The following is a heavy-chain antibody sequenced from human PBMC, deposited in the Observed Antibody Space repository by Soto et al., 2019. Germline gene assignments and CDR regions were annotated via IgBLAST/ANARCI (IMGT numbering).Heavy chain of an antibody. CDR3: ARDFEYGSGSYYDYYGMDV. J-gene: IGHJ6*02. CDR1: GFTFSSYA. CDR2: ISYDGSNK. V-gene: IGHV3-30-3*01. D-gene: IGHD3-10*01. Sequence: QVQLVESGGGVVQPGRSLRLSCAASGFTFSSYAMHWVRQAPGKGLEWVAVISYDGSNKYYADSVKGRFTISRDNSKNXLXXQMNRLRAEDMAVYYCARDFEYGSGSYYDYYGMDVWGQGTTVTVSS.